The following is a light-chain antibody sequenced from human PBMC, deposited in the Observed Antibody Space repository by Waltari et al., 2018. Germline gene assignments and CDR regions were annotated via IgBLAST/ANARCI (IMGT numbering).Light chain of an antibody. V-gene: IGKV4-1*01. Sequence: DIVMTQSPDSLAVSLGERATINCKSSPSVLYSSNNKNYLAWYQQKPEQPPKLLIYWASTRESGVPDRFSGSGSGTDFTLTISSLQAEDVAVYYCQQYYSTPYTFGQGTKLEIK. CDR3: QQYYSTPYT. CDR2: WAS. CDR1: PSVLYSSNNKNY. J-gene: IGKJ2*01.